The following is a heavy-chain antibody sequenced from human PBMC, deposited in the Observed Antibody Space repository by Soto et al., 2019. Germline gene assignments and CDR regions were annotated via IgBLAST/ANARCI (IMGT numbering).Heavy chain of an antibody. Sequence: PSETLSLTCTVSGGSISSISYYWGWIRQPPGKGLEWIGSIYYSGSTYYNPSLKSQVTISVDTSKNQFSLKLSSVTAADTAVYYCARLRLGDTAMAEFRKYYYYYGMDVWGQGTTVTVSS. CDR2: IYYSGST. CDR3: ARLRLGDTAMAEFRKYYYYYGMDV. D-gene: IGHD5-18*01. V-gene: IGHV4-39*01. CDR1: GGSISSISYY. J-gene: IGHJ6*02.